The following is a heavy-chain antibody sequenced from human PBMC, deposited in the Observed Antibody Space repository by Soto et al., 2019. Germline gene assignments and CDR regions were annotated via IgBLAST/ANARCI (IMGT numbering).Heavy chain of an antibody. D-gene: IGHD6-13*01. CDR3: ARDKGIEAADSFDP. CDR2: ISVDNGRT. V-gene: IGHV1-18*04. J-gene: IGHJ5*02. Sequence: QVQLVQSGAEVKEPGASVKVSCKASGYTDTTYGISWVRQAPGQGLEWMGWISVDNGRTNYAQNLQGRLTMTTDTSTSTVYMEVRSLRSDDTAVYYCARDKGIEAADSFDPWGQGTLVTVSS. CDR1: GYTDTTYG.